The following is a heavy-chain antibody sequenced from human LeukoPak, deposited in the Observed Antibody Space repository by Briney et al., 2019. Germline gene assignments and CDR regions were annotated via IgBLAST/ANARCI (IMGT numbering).Heavy chain of an antibody. D-gene: IGHD6-13*01. Sequence: ASVKVSCKASGGTFSSYAISWVRQAPEQGLEWMGGIIPIFGTANYAQKFQGRVTITADESTSTAYMELSSLRSEDTAVYYCARGWVETSSWEEYFDYWGQGTLVTVSS. CDR3: ARGWVETSSWEEYFDY. V-gene: IGHV1-69*13. CDR1: GGTFSSYA. CDR2: IIPIFGTA. J-gene: IGHJ4*02.